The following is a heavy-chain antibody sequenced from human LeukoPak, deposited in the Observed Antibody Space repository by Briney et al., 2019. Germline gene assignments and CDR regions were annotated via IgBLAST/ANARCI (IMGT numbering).Heavy chain of an antibody. CDR3: ARGLGLLWFGGRFDY. Sequence: PSETLSLTCTVSGGSISSHYWSWIRQPPGKGLEWIGEINHSGSTNYNPSLKSRVTISVDTSKNQFSLKLSSVTAADTAVYYCARGLGLLWFGGRFDYWGQGTLVTVSS. CDR2: INHSGST. CDR1: GGSISSHY. V-gene: IGHV4-34*01. D-gene: IGHD3-10*01. J-gene: IGHJ4*02.